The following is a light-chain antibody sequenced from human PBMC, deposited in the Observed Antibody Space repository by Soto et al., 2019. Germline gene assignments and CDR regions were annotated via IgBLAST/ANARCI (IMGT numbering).Light chain of an antibody. CDR2: AAS. CDR3: HQVNRYPLT. Sequence: DIQMTQSPSSLSASVGDTVTITCRASPGISRSLAWYQQNPGSAPKLLIYAASTLYTGVPSRFSGRGYGTEFTLTISSLQPEDCATYYCHQVNRYPLTFGGGTKVDIK. CDR1: PGISRS. J-gene: IGKJ4*01. V-gene: IGKV1-9*01.